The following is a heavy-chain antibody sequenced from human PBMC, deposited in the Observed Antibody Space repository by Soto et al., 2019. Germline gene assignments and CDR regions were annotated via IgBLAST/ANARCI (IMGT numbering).Heavy chain of an antibody. CDR1: GGSISSGGYY. J-gene: IGHJ3*02. Sequence: QVQLQELGPGLVKPSQTLSLTCTVSGGSISSGGYYWSWLRQNPGKGLEWIGYIYYSGTTNYNPSLKSRLTISVDTSKNQFSLKLNSMTAADTAVYYCARDESATDAFDIWGQGTMVTVSS. CDR2: IYYSGTT. CDR3: ARDESATDAFDI. D-gene: IGHD5-12*01. V-gene: IGHV4-31*03.